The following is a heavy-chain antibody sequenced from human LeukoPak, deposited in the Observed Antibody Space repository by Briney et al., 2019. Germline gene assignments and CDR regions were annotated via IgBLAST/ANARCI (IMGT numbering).Heavy chain of an antibody. CDR3: ARDRGQWLLNWFDP. CDR1: GGSISSYY. Sequence: PSETLSLTCTVSGGSISSYYWSWIRQPPGKGLEWIGYIYYSGSTNYNPSLKSRVTISVDTSKNQFSLKLSSVTAADTAVYYCARDRGQWLLNWFDPRGQGTLVTVSS. D-gene: IGHD6-19*01. CDR2: IYYSGST. V-gene: IGHV4-59*01. J-gene: IGHJ5*02.